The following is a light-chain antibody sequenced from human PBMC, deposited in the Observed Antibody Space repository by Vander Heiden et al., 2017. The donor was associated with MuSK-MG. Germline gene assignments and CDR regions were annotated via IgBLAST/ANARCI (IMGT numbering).Light chain of an antibody. Sequence: SYVLTQPPSVSVAPGQTARITCGGNNIGSKSVHWYQQKPGQAPVLVVYDDSARPSGIPERFSGSNSGNTATLTISRVDAGDEADYYCQVWDRSSDHPYGFGIGTNVT. J-gene: IGLJ1*01. CDR1: NIGSKS. V-gene: IGLV3-21*02. CDR2: DDS. CDR3: QVWDRSSDHPYG.